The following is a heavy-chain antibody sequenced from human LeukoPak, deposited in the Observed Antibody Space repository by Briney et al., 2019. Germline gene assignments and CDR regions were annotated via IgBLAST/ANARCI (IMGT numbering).Heavy chain of an antibody. J-gene: IGHJ4*02. CDR2: ISGSGGST. CDR1: GFSFSNYA. Sequence: PGGSLRLSCVPSGFSFSNYAMSWVRQAPGKGLEWVSSISGSGGSTHYADSVKGRFTISRDKTKNALYLQMNSLRAEDTAVYYCAKSSYYDARGYHREYYFDYWGQGTLVTVSS. D-gene: IGHD3-22*01. V-gene: IGHV3-23*01. CDR3: AKSSYYDARGYHREYYFDY.